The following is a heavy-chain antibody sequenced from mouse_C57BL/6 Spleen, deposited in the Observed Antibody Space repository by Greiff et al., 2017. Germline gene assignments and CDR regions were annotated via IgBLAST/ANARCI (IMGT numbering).Heavy chain of an antibody. Sequence: EVQGVESGGDLVKPGGSLKLSCAASGFTFSSYGMSWVRQTPDKRLEWVATISSGGSYTYYPDSVKGRFTISRDNAKNTLYLQMSSLKSEDTAMYYCARQVGPYYFDYWGQGTTLTVSS. CDR1: GFTFSSYG. CDR3: ARQVGPYYFDY. V-gene: IGHV5-6*01. D-gene: IGHD1-1*02. CDR2: ISSGGSYT. J-gene: IGHJ2*01.